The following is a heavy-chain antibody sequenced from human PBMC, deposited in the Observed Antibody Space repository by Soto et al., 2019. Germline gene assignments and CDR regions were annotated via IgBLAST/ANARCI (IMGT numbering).Heavy chain of an antibody. CDR3: VNKGSSGYYDSLRPEYFQH. V-gene: IGHV3-23*01. CDR1: GFTFSSYA. D-gene: IGHD3-22*01. Sequence: GSLRLSCAASGFTFSSYAMSWVRQAPGKGLEWVSAISGSGGSTYYADSEKGRFTISRDNSKNTLYLKMNSLRAEDTAVYYCVNKGSSGYYDSLRPEYFQHWGQGTLVTVSS. CDR2: ISGSGGST. J-gene: IGHJ1*01.